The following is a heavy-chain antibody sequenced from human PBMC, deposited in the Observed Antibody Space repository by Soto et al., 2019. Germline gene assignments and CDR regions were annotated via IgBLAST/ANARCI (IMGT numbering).Heavy chain of an antibody. D-gene: IGHD6-19*01. CDR3: AKSEGGVSVAGHFDY. Sequence: EVQLLESGGGLVQPGGSLRLSCAASGFTFISYAMRWVRQAPGKGLEWVSAISGSGGSTYYAEAVKGRFTISRDNSKNTRYLQMNSLRAEDTAVYYCAKSEGGVSVAGHFDYWGQGSPVTVSS. CDR2: ISGSGGST. CDR1: GFTFISYA. J-gene: IGHJ4*02. V-gene: IGHV3-23*01.